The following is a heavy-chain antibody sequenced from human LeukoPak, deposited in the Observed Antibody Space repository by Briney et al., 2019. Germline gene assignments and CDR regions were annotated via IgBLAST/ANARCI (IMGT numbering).Heavy chain of an antibody. CDR3: AKRRSSSWDFDY. CDR1: GFTFSSYG. CDR2: IRYDGSNK. D-gene: IGHD6-13*01. V-gene: IGHV3-30*02. Sequence: GGSLRLSCAASGFTFSSYGMHWVRQAPGKGLEWVAFIRYDGSNKYYADSVKGRFTISRDNSKNTLYLQMNSLRAEDTAVYYCAKRRSSSWDFDYWGQGTLVTVSS. J-gene: IGHJ4*02.